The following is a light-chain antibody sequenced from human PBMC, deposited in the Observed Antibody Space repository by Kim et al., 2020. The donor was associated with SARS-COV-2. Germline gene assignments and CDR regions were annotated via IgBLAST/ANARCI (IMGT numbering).Light chain of an antibody. CDR2: GAS. V-gene: IGKV3-20*01. Sequence: PGDRAALSCSASHSFSSRYLAWYQLKPGQAPRLLIFGASNWATGVPDRFSGSGSGTDFSLTITSLEPEDVAVYYCQQYGTLPYTFGQGTKVDIK. CDR1: HSFSSRY. J-gene: IGKJ2*01. CDR3: QQYGTLPYT.